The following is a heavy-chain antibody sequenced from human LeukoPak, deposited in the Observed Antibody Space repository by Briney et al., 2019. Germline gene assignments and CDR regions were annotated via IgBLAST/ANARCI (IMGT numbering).Heavy chain of an antibody. V-gene: IGHV3-7*01. Sequence: GALRLSCAASGFTFSNYWMSWVRQAPGKGLEWVANIKPDGSEKYYVDSVKGRFTISRDNAENSLYLQMNSLRAEDTAVYYCARVWGYWGQGTLVTVFS. CDR2: IKPDGSEK. J-gene: IGHJ4*02. D-gene: IGHD3-16*01. CDR1: GFTFSNYW. CDR3: ARVWGY.